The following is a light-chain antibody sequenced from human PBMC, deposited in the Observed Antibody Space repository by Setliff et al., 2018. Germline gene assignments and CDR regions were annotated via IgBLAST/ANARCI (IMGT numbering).Light chain of an antibody. CDR2: DVT. CDR1: SSDIGGYNY. Sequence: SVLAQPASVSGSPGQSITISCTGTSSDIGGYNYVSWFQQHPGKAPKLIIFDVTNRPSGISYRFSGSKSDNTASLTISGLHAEDEADYYCLSYRSGDSLYVFGTGTKVTVL. CDR3: LSYRSGDSLYV. V-gene: IGLV2-14*03. J-gene: IGLJ1*01.